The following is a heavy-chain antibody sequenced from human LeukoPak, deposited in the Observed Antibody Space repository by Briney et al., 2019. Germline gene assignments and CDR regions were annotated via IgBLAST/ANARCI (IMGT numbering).Heavy chain of an antibody. CDR1: GGSISSYY. CDR3: ARQSSSWSADKYYFDY. D-gene: IGHD6-13*01. J-gene: IGHJ4*02. V-gene: IGHV4-59*01. Sequence: PSETLSLTCTVSGGSISSYYWSWIRQPPGKGLEWIGYIYYSGSTNYNPSHKSRVTISVDTSKNQFSLKLSSVTAADTAVYYCARQSSSWSADKYYFDYWGQGTLVTVSS. CDR2: IYYSGST.